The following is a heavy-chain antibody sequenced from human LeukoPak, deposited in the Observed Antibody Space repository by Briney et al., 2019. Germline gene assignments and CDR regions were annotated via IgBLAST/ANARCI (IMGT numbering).Heavy chain of an antibody. CDR3: ASTIKALDIVVVPASSAFDY. Sequence: SETLSLTSNVSGGSISSSSFYCGWIRQPPGKGLEWIGSIYYSGSTYYNPSLKSRVTISVDTSKNQFSLKLSSVTAADTAVYYCASTIKALDIVVVPASSAFDYWGQGTLVTVSS. J-gene: IGHJ4*02. CDR2: IYYSGST. D-gene: IGHD2-2*01. CDR1: GGSISSSSFY. V-gene: IGHV4-39*01.